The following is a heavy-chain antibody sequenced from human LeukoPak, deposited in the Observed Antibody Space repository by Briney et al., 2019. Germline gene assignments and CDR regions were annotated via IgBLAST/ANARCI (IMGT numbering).Heavy chain of an antibody. D-gene: IGHD6-19*01. CDR2: MNPNSGNT. J-gene: IGHJ4*02. V-gene: IGHV1-8*01. Sequence: GASVKVSCKASGYTFTSCDINWVRQATGQGLEWMGWMNPNSGNTGYGQSFQGRITMTRDISIGTAYMEMRNLTSEDTALYFCTIGSSGRRDNWGQGTLVTVSA. CDR3: TIGSSGRRDN. CDR1: GYTFTSCD.